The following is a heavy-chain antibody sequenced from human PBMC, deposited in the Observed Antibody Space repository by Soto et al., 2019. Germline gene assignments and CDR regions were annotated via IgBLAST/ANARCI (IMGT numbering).Heavy chain of an antibody. V-gene: IGHV3-9*01. J-gene: IGHJ6*03. CDR2: IGRNSGSI. CDR3: EKHSNPYGSGGYAPNRSRDYYWEV. D-gene: IGHD3-10*01. CDR1: GFTFNDYA. Sequence: GGSLRLSCAASGFTFNDYAMHWVRQAPGKGLEWVSGIGRNSGSIGYADSVRGRFTISRDNAKNSLYLQMNSLRAEDTALYYCEKHSNPYGSGGYAPNRSRDYYWEVGGRGSRV.